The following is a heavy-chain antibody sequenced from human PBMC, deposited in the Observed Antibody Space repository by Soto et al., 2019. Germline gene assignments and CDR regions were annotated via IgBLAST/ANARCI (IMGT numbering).Heavy chain of an antibody. D-gene: IGHD1-26*01. CDR3: ARGVGSSPPRY. CDR2: IDTSGST. CDR1: GGSISNYY. V-gene: IGHV4-4*07. J-gene: IGHJ4*02. Sequence: PSETLSLTCTVSGGSISNYYCNWIRQPAGKGLEWIGRIDTSGSTNYNPPLKSRVTMSVDTSKQEFSLKLSSVTAADTAVHYGARGVGSSPPRYWGRGTLVTVSS.